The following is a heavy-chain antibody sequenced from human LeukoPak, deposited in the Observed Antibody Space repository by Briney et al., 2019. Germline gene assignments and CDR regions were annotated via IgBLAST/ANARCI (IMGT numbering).Heavy chain of an antibody. CDR2: ISSSGSTI. CDR3: ASEGRYCSSTSCSADY. V-gene: IGHV3-11*04. Sequence: GGSLRLSCAASGFTLSDYYMSWIRQAPGKGLEWVSYISSSGSTIYYADSVKGRFTISRDNAKNSLYLQMNSLRAEDTAVYYCASEGRYCSSTSCSADYWGQGTLVTVSS. CDR1: GFTLSDYY. J-gene: IGHJ4*02. D-gene: IGHD2-2*01.